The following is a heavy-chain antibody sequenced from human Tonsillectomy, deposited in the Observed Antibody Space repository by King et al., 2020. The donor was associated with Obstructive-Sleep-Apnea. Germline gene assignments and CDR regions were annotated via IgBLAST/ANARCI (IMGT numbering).Heavy chain of an antibody. CDR3: ARDLPTFDFYYYHYYTMDV. Sequence: EVQLVESGGDLVQRGGSLRLCCVASGFTFSSYSMNRVRQSPGKGLEWIAYISGSSNSIHYADSVKGRFTISRDNAENSLYLQMNNLRAEDTAVYYCARDLPTFDFYYYHYYTMDVWGQGTTVTVSS. CDR2: ISGSSNSI. J-gene: IGHJ6*02. CDR1: GFTFSSYS. V-gene: IGHV3-48*01. D-gene: IGHD3-9*01.